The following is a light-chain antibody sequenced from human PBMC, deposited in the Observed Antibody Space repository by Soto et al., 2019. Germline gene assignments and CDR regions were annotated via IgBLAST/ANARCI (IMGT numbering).Light chain of an antibody. CDR2: GAS. CDR3: HQRQSWPRT. J-gene: IGKJ1*01. CDR1: QSVSNNY. V-gene: IGKV3-20*01. Sequence: ETLLTQSPGALSLSRGEEGTLSCMPSQSVSNNYLAWYQQKPGQAPRLLIYGASNRATGIPDRFSGSGSGTDFTLTISRLEAEDFAVYYCHQRQSWPRTFGQGTKVDI.